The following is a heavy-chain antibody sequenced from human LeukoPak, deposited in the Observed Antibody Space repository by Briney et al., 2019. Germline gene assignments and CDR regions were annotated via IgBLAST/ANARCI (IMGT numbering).Heavy chain of an antibody. CDR3: ARKSASGNYPLDY. V-gene: IGHV3-23*01. J-gene: IGHJ4*02. CDR1: GFNFGSYS. Sequence: GGYLRLSCAASGFNFGSYSMTWVRQAPGKGLEWVSVMSADSATTFYADSVKGRFTISRDNAKNTVFLQMSSLRAEDTALYYCARKSASGNYPLDYWGQGTLVTVSS. CDR2: MSADSATT. D-gene: IGHD3-10*01.